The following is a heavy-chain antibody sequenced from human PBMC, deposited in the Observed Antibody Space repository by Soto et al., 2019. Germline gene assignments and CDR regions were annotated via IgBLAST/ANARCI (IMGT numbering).Heavy chain of an antibody. Sequence: GASVKVSCKASGYTFTSYYIHWVRQAPGIGLEWMALIKPGGSYTTYAQKFQGRVTITADKSTSTAYMELSSLRSEDTVVYYCARDHADILTGYYSSYFDYWGQGTLVTVSS. CDR3: ARDHADILTGYYSSYFDY. CDR2: IKPGGSYT. V-gene: IGHV1-46*01. D-gene: IGHD3-9*01. CDR1: GYTFTSYY. J-gene: IGHJ4*02.